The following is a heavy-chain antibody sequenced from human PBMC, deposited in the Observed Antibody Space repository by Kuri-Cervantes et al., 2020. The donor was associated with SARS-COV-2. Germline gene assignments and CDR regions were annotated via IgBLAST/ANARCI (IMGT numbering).Heavy chain of an antibody. V-gene: IGHV3-7*03. CDR3: AKVKSPFWSDYPHDYMDV. J-gene: IGHJ6*03. CDR1: GFTFSTSW. D-gene: IGHD3-3*01. Sequence: ETLSPTCAASGFTFSTSWMSWVRQAPGKGLEWVANIGQDGSVKYYVNSAKGRFTISRDNSNNTLYLKMNSLRAEDTAVYYCAKVKSPFWSDYPHDYMDVWGKGTTVTVSS. CDR2: IGQDGSVK.